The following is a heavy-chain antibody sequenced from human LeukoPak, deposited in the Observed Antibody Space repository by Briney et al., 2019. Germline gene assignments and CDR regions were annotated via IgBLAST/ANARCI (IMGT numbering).Heavy chain of an antibody. Sequence: SETLSLTCTVSGGSISSYYWSWIRRPPGKGLEWIGYIYYSGSTNYNPSLKSRVTISVDTSKNQFSLKLSSVTAADTAVYYCARGSYDSSGKGAFDIWGQGTMVTVSS. V-gene: IGHV4-59*08. D-gene: IGHD3-22*01. J-gene: IGHJ3*02. CDR3: ARGSYDSSGKGAFDI. CDR1: GGSISSYY. CDR2: IYYSGST.